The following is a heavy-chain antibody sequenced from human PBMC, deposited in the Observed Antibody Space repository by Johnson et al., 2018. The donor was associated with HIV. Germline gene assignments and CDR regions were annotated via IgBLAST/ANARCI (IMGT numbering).Heavy chain of an antibody. CDR1: GFDVTSHY. Sequence: VQVLESGGGLVQPGGSLRLSCEASGFDVTSHYMTWVRQAPGKGLEWISLIYGGATYYADSVKGRCTIARDNSKNSLILQMNSLRAEDTAVYYCARERGAGRYCSGGSCYDDAFDIWGQGTMVTVSS. V-gene: IGHV3-66*01. CDR3: ARERGAGRYCSGGSCYDDAFDI. CDR2: IYGGAT. D-gene: IGHD2-15*01. J-gene: IGHJ3*02.